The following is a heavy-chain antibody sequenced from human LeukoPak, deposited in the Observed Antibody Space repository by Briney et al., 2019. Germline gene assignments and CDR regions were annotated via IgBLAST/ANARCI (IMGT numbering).Heavy chain of an antibody. J-gene: IGHJ6*04. Sequence: SVKVSCKASGGTFSSYAISWVRQAPRQGLEWMGGIIPIFGTANYAQKFQGRVTITADESTSTAYMELSSLRSEDTAVYYCARDLLGYCSSTSCPRTGYGMDVWGKGTTVTVSS. CDR3: ARDLLGYCSSTSCPRTGYGMDV. D-gene: IGHD2-2*01. CDR1: GGTFSSYA. V-gene: IGHV1-69*13. CDR2: IIPIFGTA.